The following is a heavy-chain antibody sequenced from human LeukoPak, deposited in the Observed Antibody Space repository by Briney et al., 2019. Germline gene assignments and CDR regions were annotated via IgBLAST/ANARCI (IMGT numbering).Heavy chain of an antibody. CDR2: IYYSGST. Sequence: SETLSLTCTVSGGSISSGGYYWSWIRQHPGKGLEWIGYIYYSGSTYYNPSLKSRVTITVDTSKNQFSLKLSSVTAADTAVYYCASGTVATIFDYWGQGTLVTVSS. CDR3: ASGTVATIFDY. V-gene: IGHV4-31*03. D-gene: IGHD5-12*01. J-gene: IGHJ4*02. CDR1: GGSISSGGYY.